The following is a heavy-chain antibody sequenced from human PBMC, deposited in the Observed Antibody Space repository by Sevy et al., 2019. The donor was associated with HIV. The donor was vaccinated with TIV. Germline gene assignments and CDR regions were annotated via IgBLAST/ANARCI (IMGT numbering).Heavy chain of an antibody. CDR2: ISGNAGRT. D-gene: IGHD3-9*01. V-gene: IGHV3-23*01. J-gene: IGHJ1*01. Sequence: GGSLRLSCAASGFTFGSTVMSWVRQTPGKGLEWVSFISGNAGRTYYTDSGKGRFTISRDISENTLFLQMNSLRVEDTAIYFCARAVEYYDIFGAYHKSDEYFQNWGQGTLVTVSS. CDR3: ARAVEYYDIFGAYHKSDEYFQN. CDR1: GFTFGSTV.